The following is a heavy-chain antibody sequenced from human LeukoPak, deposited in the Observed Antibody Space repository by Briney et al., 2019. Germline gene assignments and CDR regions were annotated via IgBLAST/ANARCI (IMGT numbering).Heavy chain of an antibody. V-gene: IGHV3-23*01. CDR1: GFTFSNYA. CDR2: ISGSASST. J-gene: IGHJ4*02. Sequence: GGSLRLSCAASGFTFSNYAMSWVRQAPGKGLEWVSAISGSASSTYHADSVKGRFTISRDNAKNTLYLQMNSLRAEDTAVYYCARDRQDFYDSSGFYLFDYWGQGTLVTVSS. CDR3: ARDRQDFYDSSGFYLFDY. D-gene: IGHD3-22*01.